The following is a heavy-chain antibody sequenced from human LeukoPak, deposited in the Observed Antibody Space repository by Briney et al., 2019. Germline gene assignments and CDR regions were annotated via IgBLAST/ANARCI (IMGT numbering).Heavy chain of an antibody. V-gene: IGHV1-24*01. J-gene: IGHJ4*02. Sequence: ASVKVSCKVSGYTLTELSMHWVRQAPGKGLEWMGGYDPEHGETIYAQRFQGRVTMTEDTSTDTAYMELSSLRSEDTAVFYCTTEVGIGSGSYWWGQGTLVTVSS. CDR3: TTEVGIGSGSYW. D-gene: IGHD3-10*01. CDR2: YDPEHGET. CDR1: GYTLTELS.